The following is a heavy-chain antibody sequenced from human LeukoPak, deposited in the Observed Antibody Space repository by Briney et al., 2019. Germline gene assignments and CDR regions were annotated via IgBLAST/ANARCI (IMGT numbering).Heavy chain of an antibody. J-gene: IGHJ4*02. V-gene: IGHV3-20*04. CDR3: ARVRGRDYYDSSGYRFDY. Sequence: GGSLRLSCAASGFTFDDYGMSWVRQAPGKGLEWVSGINWNGGSTGYADSVKGRFTISRDNAKNSLYLQMNSLRAEDTALYYCARVRGRDYYDSSGYRFDYWGQGTLVTVSP. CDR1: GFTFDDYG. D-gene: IGHD3-22*01. CDR2: INWNGGST.